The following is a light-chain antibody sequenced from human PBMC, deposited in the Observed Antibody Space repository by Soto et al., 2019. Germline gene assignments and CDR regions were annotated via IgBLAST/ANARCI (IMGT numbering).Light chain of an antibody. Sequence: EIVLTQSPGTLSLSPGERATLSCRASQSVSSYLAWYQQKPGQAPRLLIYHTSRRATGIPDRFSGSGSGTDFTLTISRLEPEDFAVYYCQQYGSSRTFGQGPKVEIK. J-gene: IGKJ1*01. CDR1: QSVSSY. CDR2: HTS. V-gene: IGKV3-20*01. CDR3: QQYGSSRT.